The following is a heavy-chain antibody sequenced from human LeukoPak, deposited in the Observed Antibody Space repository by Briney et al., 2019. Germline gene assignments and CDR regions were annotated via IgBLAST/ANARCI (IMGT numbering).Heavy chain of an antibody. Sequence: GGSLRPSCAASGFTFSSHWMTWVRQAPGKGLEWVANTNEAGSGQNCGDSVKGRFTISRDNAKNSLYPQMNSLRVEDTAIYYCSNKRDYWGQGTLVTVSS. CDR1: GFTFSSHW. CDR2: TNEAGSGQ. CDR3: SNKRDY. J-gene: IGHJ4*02. V-gene: IGHV3-7*01.